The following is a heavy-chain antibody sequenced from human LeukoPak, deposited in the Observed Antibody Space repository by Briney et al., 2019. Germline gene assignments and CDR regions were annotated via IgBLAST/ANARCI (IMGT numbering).Heavy chain of an antibody. CDR2: ISYDGSNK. Sequence: GGSLRLSCAASGFTFSNYAMSWVRQAPGKGLEWVAVISYDGSNKYYADSVKGRFTISRDNSKNTLYLQMNSLRAEDTAVYYCARDAWAGDTAMVEGYWGQGTLVTVSS. J-gene: IGHJ4*02. CDR3: ARDAWAGDTAMVEGY. D-gene: IGHD5-18*01. V-gene: IGHV3-30-3*01. CDR1: GFTFSNYA.